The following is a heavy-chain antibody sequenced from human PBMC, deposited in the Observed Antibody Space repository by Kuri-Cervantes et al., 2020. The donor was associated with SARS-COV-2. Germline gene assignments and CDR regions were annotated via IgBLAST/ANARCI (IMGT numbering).Heavy chain of an antibody. J-gene: IGHJ3*01. CDR1: GFTFSSYS. V-gene: IGHV3-21*01. Sequence: GGSLRLSCAASGFTFSSYSMNWVRQAPGKGLEWVSSMSSSSSYIYYADSVKGRFTISRDNAKNSLYLQMNSLRAEDTAVYYCARDHCSSTSCYLWGQGTMVTVSS. CDR2: MSSSSSYI. D-gene: IGHD2-2*01. CDR3: ARDHCSSTSCYL.